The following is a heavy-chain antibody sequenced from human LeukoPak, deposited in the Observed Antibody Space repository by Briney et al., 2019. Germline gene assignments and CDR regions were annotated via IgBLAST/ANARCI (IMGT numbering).Heavy chain of an antibody. D-gene: IGHD4-17*01. CDR3: ARGIGSTTVTTLEYYFDY. CDR1: GYTFTSYD. J-gene: IGHJ4*02. CDR2: MNPNSGNT. V-gene: IGHV1-8*01. Sequence: ASVKVSCKASGYTFTSYDNNWVRRATGQGLEWMGLMNPNSGNTGYAQKFQGRVTMTRNTSISTAYMELSSLRSEDTAVYYCARGIGSTTVTTLEYYFDYWGQGTLVTVSS.